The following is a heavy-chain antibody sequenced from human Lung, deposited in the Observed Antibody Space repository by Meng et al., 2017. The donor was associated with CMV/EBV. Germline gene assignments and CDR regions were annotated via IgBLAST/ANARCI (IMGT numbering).Heavy chain of an antibody. J-gene: IGHJ6*01. V-gene: IGHV1-69*02. Sequence: SVKVSCKASGGTFSSYTISWVRQAPGQGLEWMGRIIPILGIANYAQKFQGRVTITADKSTSTAYMELSSLRSEDTAVYYCASLGRDYYGMEVWGQGDTVTVDS. CDR3: ASLGRDYYGMEV. CDR1: GGTFSSYT. D-gene: IGHD1-26*01. CDR2: IIPILGIA.